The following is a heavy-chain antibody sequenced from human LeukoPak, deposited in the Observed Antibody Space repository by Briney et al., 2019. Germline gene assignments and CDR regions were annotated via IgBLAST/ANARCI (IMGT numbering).Heavy chain of an antibody. CDR2: ISWNSGSI. CDR1: GFTFDDYA. D-gene: IGHD3-3*01. V-gene: IGHV3-9*03. CDR3: AKGSDYDFWSGYYYFQH. J-gene: IGHJ1*01. Sequence: GGSLRLSCAASGFTFDDYAMHWVRQAPGKGLEWVSGISWNSGSIGYADSVKGRFTISRDNAKNSLYLQMNSLRAEDMALYYCAKGSDYDFWSGYYYFQHWGQGTLVTVSS.